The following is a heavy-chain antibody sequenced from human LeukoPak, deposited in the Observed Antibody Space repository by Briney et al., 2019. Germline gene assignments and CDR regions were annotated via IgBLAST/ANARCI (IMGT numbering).Heavy chain of an antibody. J-gene: IGHJ3*02. CDR2: ISYDGNTK. D-gene: IGHD1-1*01. CDR1: GFTFSSYG. V-gene: IGHV3-30*19. CDR3: AREAIGTTKSDDAFDI. Sequence: GGSLRLSCAASGFTFSSYGMHWVRQAPGKGLEWVAVISYDGNTKYYADSAKGRFAITRDNSKSTLFLQMNSLRAEDTAVYYCAREAIGTTKSDDAFDIWGQGTMVIVSS.